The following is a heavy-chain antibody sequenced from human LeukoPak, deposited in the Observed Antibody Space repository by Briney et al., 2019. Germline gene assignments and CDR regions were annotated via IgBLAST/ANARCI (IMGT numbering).Heavy chain of an antibody. J-gene: IGHJ6*03. V-gene: IGHV4-39*07. D-gene: IGHD1-7*01. CDR3: ARDSWNSRYYYYMDV. CDR2: IYYSGST. Sequence: PSETLSLTCTVSGGSISSSSYYWGWIRQPPGKGLEWIGSIYYSGSTYYNPSLKSRVTISVDTSKNQFSLKLSSVTAADTAVYYCARDSWNSRYYYYMDVWGKGTTVTVSS. CDR1: GGSISSSSYY.